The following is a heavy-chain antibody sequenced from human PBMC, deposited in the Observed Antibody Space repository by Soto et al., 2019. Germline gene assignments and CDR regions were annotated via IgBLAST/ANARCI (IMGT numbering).Heavy chain of an antibody. CDR1: GFTFSGSA. Sequence: HPVGSLRLSCAASGFTFSGSAMHWVRQASGKGLEWVGRIRSKANSYATAYAASVKGRLTISRDDSKNTAYLQMNSLKTEDTAVYYCTRARDGYPHGFGYWGQGTLVTVSS. CDR3: TRARDGYPHGFGY. J-gene: IGHJ4*02. V-gene: IGHV3-73*01. CDR2: IRSKANSYAT. D-gene: IGHD3-16*01.